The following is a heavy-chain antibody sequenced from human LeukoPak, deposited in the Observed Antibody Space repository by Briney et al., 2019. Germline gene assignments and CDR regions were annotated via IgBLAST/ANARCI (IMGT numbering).Heavy chain of an antibody. CDR1: GFTFSNYA. V-gene: IGHV3-23*01. CDR3: AKGGAEYSYYSMDA. J-gene: IGHJ6*03. CDR2: ISGSGGST. Sequence: GGSLRPSCAASGFTFSNYAMSWVRQATGRRVQWVAAISGSGGSTNYADSVKGRFTISRDNSKNTLYLQMTSLRAEDTAVYYCAKGGAEYSYYSMDAWGKGTTVTVSS.